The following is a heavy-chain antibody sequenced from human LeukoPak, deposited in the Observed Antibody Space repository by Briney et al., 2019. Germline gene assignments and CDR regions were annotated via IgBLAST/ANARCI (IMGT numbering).Heavy chain of an antibody. Sequence: GGSLRLSCAASGFTFSSYSMNWVRQAPGKGLEWVSSISSSSSYIYYADSVKGRFTISRDNAKNSLYLQMNSLRAEDTAVYYCARDTYSSGWYTRDYYYYYYMDVWGKGTTVTISS. CDR3: ARDTYSSGWYTRDYYYYYYMDV. J-gene: IGHJ6*03. CDR1: GFTFSSYS. D-gene: IGHD6-19*01. CDR2: ISSSSSYI. V-gene: IGHV3-21*04.